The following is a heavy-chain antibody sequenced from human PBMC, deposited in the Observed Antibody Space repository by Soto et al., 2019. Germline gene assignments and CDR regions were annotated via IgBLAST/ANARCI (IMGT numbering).Heavy chain of an antibody. CDR1: GGSISSGGYY. CDR2: IYYNGST. Sequence: SETLSLTCTVSGGSISSGGYYWSWIRQHPGKGLEWIGYIYYNGSTYYNPSLKSRVTISVDTSKNQFSLKLSSVTAADTAVYDCERDRRNYDMDVWGQGTTVTVSS. J-gene: IGHJ6*02. V-gene: IGHV4-31*03. CDR3: ERDRRNYDMDV.